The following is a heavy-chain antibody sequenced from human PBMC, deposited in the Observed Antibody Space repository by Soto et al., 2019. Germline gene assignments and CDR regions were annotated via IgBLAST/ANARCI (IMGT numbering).Heavy chain of an antibody. Sequence: SETLSLTCTVSGGSISSSSYYWGWIRQPPGKGLEWIGSIYYSGSTYYNPSLKSRVTISVDTSNNQFSLKLSSVTAADTAVYYCARGQLYNWFDPWGQGTLVTVSS. J-gene: IGHJ5*02. V-gene: IGHV4-39*01. CDR2: IYYSGST. CDR1: GGSISSSSYY. D-gene: IGHD6-13*01. CDR3: ARGQLYNWFDP.